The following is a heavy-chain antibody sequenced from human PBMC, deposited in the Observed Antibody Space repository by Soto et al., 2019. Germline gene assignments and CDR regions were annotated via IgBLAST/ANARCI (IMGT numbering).Heavy chain of an antibody. CDR3: ARARRLENWFDP. V-gene: IGHV4-4*07. CDR1: GGSLFGAY. J-gene: IGHJ5*02. CDR2: INADGNT. Sequence: NPSETLSLTCTVSGGSLFGAYCTWIRQPAGGGLEWIGRINADGNTNYSPSLKSRVTMSVDPSRKRFSLNLTSVTAADTASYFCARARRLENWFDPWGPGIQVTVSS. D-gene: IGHD5-12*01.